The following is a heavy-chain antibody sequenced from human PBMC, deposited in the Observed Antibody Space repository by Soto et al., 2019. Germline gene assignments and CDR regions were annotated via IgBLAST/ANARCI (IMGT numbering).Heavy chain of an antibody. CDR1: SGSVSSHSYY. J-gene: IGHJ6*02. V-gene: IGHV4-61*01. D-gene: IGHD2-2*01. CDR2: IYYSGST. Sequence: PSETLSLTCTVSSGSVSSHSYYWSWIRQPPGKGLEWIGYIYYSGSTYYNPSLKSQVTISVDTSKNQFSLKLRSVTAADTAVYYCARTYCSSASCYGLYYFGMDVWGQGTKVTVSS. CDR3: ARTYCSSASCYGLYYFGMDV.